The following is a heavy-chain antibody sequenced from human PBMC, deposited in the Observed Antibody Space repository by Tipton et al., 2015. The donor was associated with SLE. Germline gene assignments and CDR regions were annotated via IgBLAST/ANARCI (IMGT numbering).Heavy chain of an antibody. CDR3: ARAQYCSGGNCYDFFDS. V-gene: IGHV3-11*04. J-gene: IGHJ4*02. Sequence: GSLRLSCAASGFTVSSDYMSWVRQAPGKGLEWVSYISSSGSTIYYADSVKGRFTISRDNAKNSLYLQMNSLRAEDTAVYYCARAQYCSGGNCYDFFDSWGQGTLVTVSS. D-gene: IGHD2-15*01. CDR2: ISSSGSTI. CDR1: GFTVSSDY.